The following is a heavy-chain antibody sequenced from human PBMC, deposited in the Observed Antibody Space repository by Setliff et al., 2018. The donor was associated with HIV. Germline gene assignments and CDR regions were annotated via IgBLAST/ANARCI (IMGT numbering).Heavy chain of an antibody. Sequence: ASVKVSCKASGGTFNSYGISWVRQAPGQGLEWMGGIIPIFGTANYAQRFQGRVSITADASTSTAYMELSSLRSEDTAMYFCARDNYYDTSGAIGYWGQGTMVTVSS. CDR1: GGTFNSYG. J-gene: IGHJ4*02. CDR3: ARDNYYDTSGAIGY. CDR2: IIPIFGTA. D-gene: IGHD3-22*01. V-gene: IGHV1-69*13.